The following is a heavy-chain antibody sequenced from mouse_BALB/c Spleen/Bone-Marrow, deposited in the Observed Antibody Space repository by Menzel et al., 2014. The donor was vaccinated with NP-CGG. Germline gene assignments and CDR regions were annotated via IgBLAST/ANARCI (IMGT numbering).Heavy chain of an antibody. J-gene: IGHJ3*01. CDR2: INPGTGGT. V-gene: IGHV1-54*01. CDR1: GYAFTYYL. CDR3: ARRPWFAY. Sequence: VQLQQSGAEQVRPGTSVKVSCKAAGYAFTYYLIDWIKQRPGQRPGQGLEWIGVINPGTGGTNYNEKFKGRPTLTADNSSSTAYMQLSSLTSDDSAVYFCARRPWFAYWGQGTLVTVSA.